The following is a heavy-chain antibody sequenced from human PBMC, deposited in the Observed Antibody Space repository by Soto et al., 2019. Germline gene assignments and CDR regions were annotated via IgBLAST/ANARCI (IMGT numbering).Heavy chain of an antibody. CDR2: MNPNSGNT. CDR3: ARGDYDFWSGPTYYYYMDV. Sequence: ASVKVSCKASGYTFTSYDINWVRQATGQGLEWMGWMNPNSGNTGYAQKFQGRVTMTRNTSISTAYMELSSLRSEDTAVYYCARGDYDFWSGPTYYYYMDVWGKGTTVTSP. J-gene: IGHJ6*03. D-gene: IGHD3-3*01. V-gene: IGHV1-8*01. CDR1: GYTFTSYD.